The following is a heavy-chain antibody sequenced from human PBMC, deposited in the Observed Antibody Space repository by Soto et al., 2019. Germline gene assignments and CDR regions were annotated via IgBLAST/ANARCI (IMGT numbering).Heavy chain of an antibody. V-gene: IGHV1-69*12. Sequence: QVQLVQSGAEVKKPGSSVKVSCKASGGTFSSYAISWVRQAPGQGLEWMGGIIPIFGTANYAQKFQGRVTITADESMTTTYIELSSLRSEDTSVYYSETDLGTVLVPGAIPPYCSCGMDVWGQGSTVTVSS. CDR3: ETDLGTVLVPGAIPPYCSCGMDV. D-gene: IGHD2-2*01. J-gene: IGHJ6*02. CDR1: GGTFSSYA. CDR2: IIPIFGTA.